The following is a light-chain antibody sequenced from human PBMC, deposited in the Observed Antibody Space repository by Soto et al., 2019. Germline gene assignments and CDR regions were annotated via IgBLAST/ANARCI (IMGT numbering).Light chain of an antibody. Sequence: QSVLTQPASVSGSPGQSITISCTGTSSDVGGYNYVSWYQQHPGKAPKLMIHDVSNRPSGVSDRFSGSKFGNTASLTISGLQAEDEADYYCSSYTSSSTVVFGGGTKVTVL. V-gene: IGLV2-14*01. CDR1: SSDVGGYNY. CDR2: DVS. J-gene: IGLJ2*01. CDR3: SSYTSSSTVV.